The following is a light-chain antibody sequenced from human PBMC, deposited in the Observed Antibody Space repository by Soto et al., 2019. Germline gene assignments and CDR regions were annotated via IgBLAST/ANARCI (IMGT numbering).Light chain of an antibody. CDR3: SAHGGRNTVL. CDR2: DNN. V-gene: IGLV1-40*01. CDR1: SSNIGAGYD. J-gene: IGLJ2*01. Sequence: QAVVTQPPSVSGAPGQRVTISCTGSSSNIGAGYDVHWYQQLPGTAPKLLIFDNNARPSGVPDRFSGSKSGTSASLAITGLQADDEADYYCSAHGGRNTVLFGGGTKVTVL.